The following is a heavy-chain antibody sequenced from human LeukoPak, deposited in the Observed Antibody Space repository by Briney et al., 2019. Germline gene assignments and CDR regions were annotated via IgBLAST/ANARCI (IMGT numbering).Heavy chain of an antibody. D-gene: IGHD5-18*01. CDR3: AADPGDLYSYGYA. J-gene: IGHJ4*02. Sequence: ASVKVSCTASGFTFTSSAVQWVRQARGQRLEWIGWIVVGSGNTNYAQEFQERVTITRDMSTSTAYMELSSLRSEDTAVYYCAADPGDLYSYGYAWGQGTLVTVSS. CDR2: IVVGSGNT. V-gene: IGHV1-58*01. CDR1: GFTFTSSA.